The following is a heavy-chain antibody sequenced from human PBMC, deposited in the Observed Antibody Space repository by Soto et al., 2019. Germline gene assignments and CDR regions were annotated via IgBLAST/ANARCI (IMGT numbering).Heavy chain of an antibody. Sequence: QITLKESGPTLVKPTETITLTCTFSGFSLNTRDLGVGWIRQPPGKALEWLAIIYWDDSKHYSPSLLSKLTITKDTSKNQVVLTVTDMDPVDTATYYCSQKGRGYFDYWGQGTLVTVSS. CDR3: SQKGRGYFDY. D-gene: IGHD3-10*01. J-gene: IGHJ4*02. V-gene: IGHV2-5*02. CDR2: IYWDDSK. CDR1: GFSLNTRDLG.